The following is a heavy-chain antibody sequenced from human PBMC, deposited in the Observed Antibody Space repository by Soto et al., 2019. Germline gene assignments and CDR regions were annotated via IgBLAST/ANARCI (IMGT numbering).Heavy chain of an antibody. D-gene: IGHD2-8*01. CDR1: GFTFSSYW. J-gene: IGHJ4*02. CDR3: ATVPVGTYAGWNY. Sequence: EEQLVESGGGLVQPGGSLRLSCAASGFTFSSYWMHWVRQAPGKGLVWVSRITPGGSSTTYADSVKGRFTISRDNAKKTPDLQLNSLRGDDTAALYCATVPVGTYAGWNYWGQGALVTVSS. V-gene: IGHV3-74*01. CDR2: ITPGGSST.